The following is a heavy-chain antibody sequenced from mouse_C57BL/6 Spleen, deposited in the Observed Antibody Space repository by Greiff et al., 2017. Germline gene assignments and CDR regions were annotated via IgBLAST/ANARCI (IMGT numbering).Heavy chain of an antibody. V-gene: IGHV1-74*01. D-gene: IGHD2-2*01. Sequence: VQLQQPGAELVKPGASVKVSCKASGYTFTSYWMHWVKQRPGQGLEWIGRIHPSDSDTNYNQKFKGKATLTVDKSSSPAYMQLSSLTSEDSAVYYCAIGDYGYPFDYWVQGTTLTVSS. CDR1: GYTFTSYW. CDR3: AIGDYGYPFDY. J-gene: IGHJ2*01. CDR2: IHPSDSDT.